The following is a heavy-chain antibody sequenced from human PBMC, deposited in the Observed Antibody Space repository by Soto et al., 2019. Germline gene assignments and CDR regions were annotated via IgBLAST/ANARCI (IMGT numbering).Heavy chain of an antibody. CDR1: VGTYSSYV. D-gene: IGHD4-4*01. J-gene: IGHJ4*02. Sequence: QVQLVQSGAEVKKPGSSVKVSCKASVGTYSSYVISWVRQAPGQGLEWMGGIIPILGSTNYAQKFQGRVTITADEFTSTAYMELSSLRSDDTAVYYCAGGTYSLRLGYWGQGTQVTVSS. CDR2: IIPILGST. V-gene: IGHV1-69*01. CDR3: AGGTYSLRLGY.